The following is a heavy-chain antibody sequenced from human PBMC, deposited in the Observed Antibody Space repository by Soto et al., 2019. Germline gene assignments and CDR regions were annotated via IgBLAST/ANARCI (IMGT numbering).Heavy chain of an antibody. Sequence: VKVSFEASGGTFISYAISWVRQSPGQGLEWMGGIIPIFGTANYAQKFQGRVTITADESTSTAYMELSSLRSEDAAVYYCARSGRSGGPPGRLNDAFDIWGQGTMVTVSS. CDR2: IIPIFGTA. V-gene: IGHV1-69*01. J-gene: IGHJ3*02. CDR1: GGTFISYA. D-gene: IGHD2-15*01. CDR3: ARSGRSGGPPGRLNDAFDI.